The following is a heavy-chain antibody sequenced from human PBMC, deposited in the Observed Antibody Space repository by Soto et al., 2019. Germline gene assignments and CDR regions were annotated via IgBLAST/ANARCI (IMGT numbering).Heavy chain of an antibody. CDR3: SPEYYDSRGLVT. CDR2: IKSETDGGTT. CDR1: DCNFNNPC. V-gene: IGHV3-15*07. D-gene: IGHD3-22*01. Sequence: SHRHSYIASDCNFNNPCRNWIIQKTRKGLEWVGRIKSETDGGTTDHIAPVTGRFTISRDDSKNTLYLQMNSLEAEDTGVYYCSPEYYDSRGLVTSGRRPLVTVYS. J-gene: IGHJ5*02.